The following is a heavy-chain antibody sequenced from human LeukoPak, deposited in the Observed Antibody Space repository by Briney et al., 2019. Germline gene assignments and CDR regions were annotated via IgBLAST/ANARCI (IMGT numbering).Heavy chain of an antibody. J-gene: IGHJ5*02. CDR3: AKVHNSGRYSYINWFDP. CDR2: ISNSGGST. V-gene: IGHV3-23*01. D-gene: IGHD6-19*01. CDR1: GFTFSSYA. Sequence: PGGSLRLSCAASGFTFSSYAMNWVRQAPGKGLEWVSAISNSGGSTYYADSVKGRFTVSRDNSKNTLFLQMNSLRAEDTAVYYCAKVHNSGRYSYINWFDPWGQGTLVTVSS.